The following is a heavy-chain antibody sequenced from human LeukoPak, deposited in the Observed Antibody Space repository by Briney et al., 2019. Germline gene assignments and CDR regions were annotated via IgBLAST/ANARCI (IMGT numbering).Heavy chain of an antibody. V-gene: IGHV4-34*01. CDR2: INHSGST. Sequence: KPSETLSLTCAVYGGSFSGYYWSWIRQPPGKGLEWIGEINHSGSTNYNPSLKSRVTISVDTSKNQFSLKLSSVTAADTAVYYCARGFRAVARFSGYMDVWGKGTTVTVSS. CDR3: ARGFRAVARFSGYMDV. CDR1: GGSFSGYY. D-gene: IGHD6-19*01. J-gene: IGHJ6*03.